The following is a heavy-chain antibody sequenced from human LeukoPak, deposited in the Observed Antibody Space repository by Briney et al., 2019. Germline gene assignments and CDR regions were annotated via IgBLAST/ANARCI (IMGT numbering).Heavy chain of an antibody. Sequence: SETLSLTCAVSGYSISSGYYWGWIRQPPGKGLEWIGSHSGSTYYNPSLKSRVTISVDTSKNQFSLKLSPVTAADTAVYYCAGRIVPDYWGQGTLVTVSS. CDR2: HSGST. V-gene: IGHV4-38-2*01. CDR1: GYSISSGYY. D-gene: IGHD1-26*01. CDR3: AGRIVPDY. J-gene: IGHJ4*02.